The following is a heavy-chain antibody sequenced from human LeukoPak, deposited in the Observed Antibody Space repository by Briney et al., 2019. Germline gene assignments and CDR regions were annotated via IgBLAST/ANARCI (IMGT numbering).Heavy chain of an antibody. Sequence: SETLSLTCTLSGGSISTYYWSWIRQPPGKGLGWIGYIYHSGSTNYNPSLKSRVTISVDTSKNQFSLKLSSVTAADTAVYYCARGGGYASPIGYWGQGALVTVSS. D-gene: IGHD5-12*01. CDR1: GGSISTYY. CDR2: IYHSGST. J-gene: IGHJ4*02. V-gene: IGHV4-59*01. CDR3: ARGGGYASPIGY.